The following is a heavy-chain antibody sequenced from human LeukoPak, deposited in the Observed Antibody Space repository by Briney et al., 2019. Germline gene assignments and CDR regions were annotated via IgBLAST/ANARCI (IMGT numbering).Heavy chain of an antibody. D-gene: IGHD1-26*01. CDR3: AREGSAGSWYFDL. CDR1: GGTFSSYA. Sequence: ASVKVSCKASGGTFSSYAISWVRQAPGQGLEWMGGIMPIFGTAHYAQKFQGRVTITADESTSTAYMELSSLRSEDTAVYYCAREGSAGSWYFDLWGRGTLVTVSS. CDR2: IMPIFGTA. V-gene: IGHV1-69*13. J-gene: IGHJ2*01.